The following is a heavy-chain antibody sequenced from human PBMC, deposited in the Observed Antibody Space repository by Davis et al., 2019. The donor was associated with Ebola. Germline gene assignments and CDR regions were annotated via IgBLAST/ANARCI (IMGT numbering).Heavy chain of an antibody. J-gene: IGHJ5*02. CDR1: GYTFTSYD. D-gene: IGHD3-10*01. CDR2: LIPTYATS. V-gene: IGHV1-69*05. Sequence: SVQVSCKASGYTFTSYDINWVRQAPGQGLEWIGVLIPTYATSYYAQKFQCRVTITRDTSASTAYMELSSLTSEDTAVYYCARVRIATLVLDPWGQGTLVTVSS. CDR3: ARVRIATLVLDP.